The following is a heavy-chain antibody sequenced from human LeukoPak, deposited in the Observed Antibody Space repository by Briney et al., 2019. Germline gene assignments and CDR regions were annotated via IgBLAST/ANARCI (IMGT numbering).Heavy chain of an antibody. V-gene: IGHV4-59*01. Sequence: SETLSLTYPVSGGSISSYSWSWIRQPPGKGLEWIGCIYSSGSTNYNPSLKSRVTISVDTSKNQFSLKLSSVTAVDTAVYYCARGSYSYYFDYWGQGTLVTVSS. CDR3: ARGSYSYYFDY. CDR1: GGSISSYS. D-gene: IGHD1-26*01. CDR2: IYSSGST. J-gene: IGHJ4*02.